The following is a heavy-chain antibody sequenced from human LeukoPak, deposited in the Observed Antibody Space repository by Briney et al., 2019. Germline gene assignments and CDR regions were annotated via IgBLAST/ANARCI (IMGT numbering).Heavy chain of an antibody. CDR1: GDTFTSYG. V-gene: IGHV1-18*01. J-gene: IGHJ4*02. CDR2: ISAYNGNT. Sequence: ASVKVSCKASGDTFTSYGISWVRQAPGQGLEWKGWISAYNGNTNYAQKLQGRVTMTTDTSTSTAYMELRSLRSDDTAVYYCARGTGYYYDSSGYEYWGQGTLVTVSS. CDR3: ARGTGYYYDSSGYEY. D-gene: IGHD3-22*01.